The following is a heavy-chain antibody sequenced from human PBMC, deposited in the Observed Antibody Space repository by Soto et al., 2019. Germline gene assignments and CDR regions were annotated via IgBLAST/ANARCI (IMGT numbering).Heavy chain of an antibody. CDR2: ISDTGSG. Sequence: QVQLQESGPGLVKPSETLSLTCTVSGGSVISGSYYWSWIRKPPGKGLEWVGSISDTGSGDYNPSLNSRVTISVHTSKRQFSLRLNSVTDADTAVYYCARAHSGYDPLGVDVWGQGTKVTVSS. CDR1: GGSVISGSYY. J-gene: IGHJ6*02. D-gene: IGHD5-12*01. CDR3: ARAHSGYDPLGVDV. V-gene: IGHV4-61*01.